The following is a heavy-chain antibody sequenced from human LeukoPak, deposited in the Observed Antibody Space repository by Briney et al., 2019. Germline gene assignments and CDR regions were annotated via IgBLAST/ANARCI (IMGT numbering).Heavy chain of an antibody. Sequence: PGGSLRLSCAASGFTFSSYAMHWVRQAPGKGLEWVAVISYDGSNKYYADSVKGRFTISRDNSKNTLYLQMNSLRAEDTAVYCCARGYYYDSSGYFPLATDAFDIWGQGTMVTVSS. D-gene: IGHD3-22*01. J-gene: IGHJ3*02. CDR3: ARGYYYDSSGYFPLATDAFDI. CDR1: GFTFSSYA. CDR2: ISYDGSNK. V-gene: IGHV3-30*04.